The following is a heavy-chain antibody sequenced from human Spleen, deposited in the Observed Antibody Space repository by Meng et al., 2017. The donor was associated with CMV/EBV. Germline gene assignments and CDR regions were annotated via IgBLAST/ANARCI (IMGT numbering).Heavy chain of an antibody. CDR1: GYTFSNYG. V-gene: IGHV1-18*01. J-gene: IGHJ4*02. CDR2: ISAYNGNT. D-gene: IGHD4-17*01. Sequence: ASVKVSCKASGYTFSNYGFSWVRQAPGQGLEWMGWISAYNGNTNYAQKFQGRVTPTTDTSTSTAYMELRSLKSDDTAVYYCARDGASHPYYFDYWGQGNLVTVSS. CDR3: ARDGASHPYYFDY.